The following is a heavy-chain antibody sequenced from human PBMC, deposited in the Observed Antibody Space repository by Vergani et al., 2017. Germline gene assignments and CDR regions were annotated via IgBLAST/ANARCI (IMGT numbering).Heavy chain of an antibody. CDR2: INSDGSST. CDR1: GFTFSSYW. V-gene: IGHV3-74*01. D-gene: IGHD6-13*01. Sequence: EVQLVESGGGLVQPGGSLRLSCAASGFTFSSYWMPWFRQAPGKGLVWVSRINSDGSSTSYADSVKGRFTISRDNAKNTLYLQMNSLRAEDTAVYYCAKMAAAGNYYYYYYMDVWGKGTTVTVSS. J-gene: IGHJ6*03. CDR3: AKMAAAGNYYYYYYMDV.